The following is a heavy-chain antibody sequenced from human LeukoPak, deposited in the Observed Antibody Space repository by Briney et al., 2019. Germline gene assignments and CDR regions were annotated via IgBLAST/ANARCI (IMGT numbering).Heavy chain of an antibody. CDR3: ARGSTSDWPLDY. Sequence: ASVKVSCKVSGYTLTELSMHWVRQAPGKGLEWMGGFDPEDGETIYAQKFQGRVTMTRDTSISTAYMELSSLRSEDTAVYYCARGSTSDWPLDYWGQETLVTISS. CDR2: FDPEDGET. CDR1: GYTLTELS. D-gene: IGHD6-19*01. J-gene: IGHJ4*02. V-gene: IGHV1-24*01.